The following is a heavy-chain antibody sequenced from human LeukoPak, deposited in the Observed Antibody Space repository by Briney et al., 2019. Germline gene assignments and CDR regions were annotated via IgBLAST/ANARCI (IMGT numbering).Heavy chain of an antibody. J-gene: IGHJ5*02. D-gene: IGHD1-14*01. CDR2: IWYDGSNK. CDR3: ARDGTLTAGPFDP. V-gene: IGHV3-33*01. Sequence: GKSLRLSCAAPGITFSSFGMHWLRQAPGKGLEWVAFIWYDGSNKYYADSVKGRFTISRDNSKNTLYLQMNSLRAENTAVYYCARDGTLTAGPFDPWGRGTLVTVSS. CDR1: GITFSSFG.